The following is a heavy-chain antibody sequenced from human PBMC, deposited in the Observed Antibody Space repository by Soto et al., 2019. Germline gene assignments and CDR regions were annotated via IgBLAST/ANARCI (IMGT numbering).Heavy chain of an antibody. CDR2: IKEDGSAK. D-gene: IGHD3-10*01. Sequence: EVQLVESGGGLVQPGGSLRLSCAASGFTFSFYWMSWVRQAPGKGLEWVANIKEDGSAKYYVDSVKGRLTISRDNAKNSLYLQMNSLRAEDTAVYYCARGRMVRGVTFYYCYYMDVWGKGTRVTVS. V-gene: IGHV3-7*01. CDR1: GFTFSFYW. CDR3: ARGRMVRGVTFYYCYYMDV. J-gene: IGHJ6*03.